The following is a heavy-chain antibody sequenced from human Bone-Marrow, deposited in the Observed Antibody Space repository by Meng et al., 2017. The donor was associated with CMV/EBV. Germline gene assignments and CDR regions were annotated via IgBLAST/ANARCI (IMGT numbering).Heavy chain of an antibody. CDR3: AKGTSRDGYNTDFDY. CDR1: GFTFSSYA. D-gene: IGHD5-24*01. V-gene: IGHV3-23*03. J-gene: IGHJ4*02. CDR2: IYSGGSST. Sequence: GESLKISCAASGFTFSSYAMSWVRQAPGKGLEWVSVIYSGGSSTYYADSVKGRFTNSRDNSKNTLYLQMNSLRAEDMAVYYCAKGTSRDGYNTDFDYWGQGTLVTVSS.